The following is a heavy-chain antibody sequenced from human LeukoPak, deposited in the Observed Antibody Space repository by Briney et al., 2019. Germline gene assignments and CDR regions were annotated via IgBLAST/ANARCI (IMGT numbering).Heavy chain of an antibody. CDR2: ISWNSGSI. D-gene: IGHD3-16*01. J-gene: IGHJ4*02. CDR3: AKGDAPSLQGGVDY. Sequence: GRSLRLSCAASGFTFDDYAMHWVRRAPGKSLEWVSGISWNSGSIGYADSVKGRFTISRDNAKNSLYLQMNSLRAEDMALYYCAKGDAPSLQGGVDYWGQGTLVTVSS. V-gene: IGHV3-9*03. CDR1: GFTFDDYA.